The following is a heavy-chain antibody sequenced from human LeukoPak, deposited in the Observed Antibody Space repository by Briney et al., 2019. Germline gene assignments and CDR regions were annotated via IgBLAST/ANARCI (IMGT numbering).Heavy chain of an antibody. Sequence: PSETLSLTCSVSGYSISSGFYWGWIQQSPGKGLEWIGNIYHSGSTYYNPSLKSRVTISLDKSKNQFSLDLSSVTAADTALYYCASAPRGDYCFDYWGQGTLVTVSS. CDR3: ASAPRGDYCFDY. D-gene: IGHD3-10*01. V-gene: IGHV4-38-2*02. CDR2: IYHSGST. CDR1: GYSISSGFY. J-gene: IGHJ4*02.